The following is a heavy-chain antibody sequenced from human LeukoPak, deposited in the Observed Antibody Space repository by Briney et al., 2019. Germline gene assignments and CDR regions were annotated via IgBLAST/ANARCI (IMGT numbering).Heavy chain of an antibody. V-gene: IGHV4-39*01. CDR3: ARAGETYCTADCYLRAFDT. D-gene: IGHD2-21*02. Sequence: PSETLSLTCTVSGGSISSSSYYWGWIRQPPGKGLEWIGSIYYSGSTYYNPSLKSRVTISVDTSKNQFSLKLSSVTAADTAVYYCARAGETYCTADCYLRAFDTWGQGTLVTVSS. CDR2: IYYSGST. J-gene: IGHJ4*02. CDR1: GGSISSSSYY.